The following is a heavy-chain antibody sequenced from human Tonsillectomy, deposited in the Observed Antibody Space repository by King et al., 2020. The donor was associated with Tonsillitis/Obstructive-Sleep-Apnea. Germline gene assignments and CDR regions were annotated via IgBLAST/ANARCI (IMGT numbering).Heavy chain of an antibody. CDR2: IYYSGST. V-gene: IGHV4-31*03. D-gene: IGHD6-6*01. CDR1: GGSISSGGYY. CDR3: ARDEGYSSSGYDY. J-gene: IGHJ4*02. Sequence: VPLQESGPGLVKPSQTLSLTCTVSGGSISSGGYYWGWIRQHPGKGLEWIGYIYYSGSTYYNPSLKSRVTISVDTSKNQFSLKLSSVTAADTAVYYCARDEGYSSSGYDYWGQGTLVTVSS.